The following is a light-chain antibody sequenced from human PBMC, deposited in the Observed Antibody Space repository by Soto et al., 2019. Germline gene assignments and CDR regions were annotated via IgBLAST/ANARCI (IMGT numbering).Light chain of an antibody. V-gene: IGLV2-14*01. CDR1: SSDIYAYNY. CDR2: GVN. Sequence: QSVLTQPASVSGSPGQSITITCTGTSSDIYAYNYVSWYQQHPGKAPKVVISGVNIRPSGVSSRFSGSKSSNTASLTISGLQAEDEAEYFCGSYAGSDTFVFGTGTKVTVL. CDR3: GSYAGSDTFV. J-gene: IGLJ1*01.